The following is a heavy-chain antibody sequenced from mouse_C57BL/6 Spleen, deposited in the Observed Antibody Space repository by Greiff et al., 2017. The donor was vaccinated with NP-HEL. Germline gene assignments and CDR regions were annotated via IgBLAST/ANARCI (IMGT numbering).Heavy chain of an antibody. CDR2: IDPEDGDT. CDR3: TICYDYLAMDY. V-gene: IGHV14-1*01. Sequence: VQLKQSGAELVRPGASVKLSCTASGFNIKDYYMHWVKQRPEQGLEWIGRIDPEDGDTEYAPKFQGKATLTADTSSNTAYLQLSSLTSEDAAVYYCTICYDYLAMDYWGQGTSVTVSS. J-gene: IGHJ4*01. CDR1: GFNIKDYY. D-gene: IGHD2-1*01.